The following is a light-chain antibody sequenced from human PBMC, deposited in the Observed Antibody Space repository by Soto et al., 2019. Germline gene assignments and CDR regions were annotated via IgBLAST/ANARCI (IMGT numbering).Light chain of an antibody. J-gene: IGLJ3*02. Sequence: QSALTQPASVSGSPGQSITISCTGTSNDVGNYNLVSWYQQHPGKAPKLMIYDGSKRPSGVSNRFSASKSANTASLTISGLQAEDEADYYCCSFARSTTWVFGGGTQLTVL. CDR2: DGS. V-gene: IGLV2-23*01. CDR1: SNDVGNYNL. CDR3: CSFARSTTWV.